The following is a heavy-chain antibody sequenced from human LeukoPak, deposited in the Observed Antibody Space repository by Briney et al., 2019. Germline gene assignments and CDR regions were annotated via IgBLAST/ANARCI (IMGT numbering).Heavy chain of an antibody. D-gene: IGHD4-17*01. Sequence: SETLSLTCTVSGGSISSYYWSWIWQPPGKGLEWIGYIYTSGSTNYNPSLKSRVTISVDTSKNQFSLKLSSVTAADTAVYYCAGNDYGDYGARGAFDIWGQGTMVTVSS. CDR3: AGNDYGDYGARGAFDI. J-gene: IGHJ3*02. CDR2: IYTSGST. CDR1: GGSISSYY. V-gene: IGHV4-4*09.